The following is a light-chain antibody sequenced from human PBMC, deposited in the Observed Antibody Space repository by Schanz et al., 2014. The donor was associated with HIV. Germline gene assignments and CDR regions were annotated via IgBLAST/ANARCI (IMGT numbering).Light chain of an antibody. CDR3: CSYAGRYTFYV. Sequence: QSVLTQPPSTSGTPGQRVAISCSGSSSNIGTYNVNWYQQLPGTAPRLLIYTQDQRPSGVPDRFSGSKSGTSASLAISGLQSEDEADYYCCSYAGRYTFYVFGTGTKLTVL. CDR1: SSNIGTYN. CDR2: TQD. V-gene: IGLV1-44*01. J-gene: IGLJ1*01.